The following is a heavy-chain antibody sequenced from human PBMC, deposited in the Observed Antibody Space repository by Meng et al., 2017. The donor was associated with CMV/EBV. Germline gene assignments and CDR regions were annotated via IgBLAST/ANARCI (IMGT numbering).Heavy chain of an antibody. D-gene: IGHD3-22*01. V-gene: IGHV1-2*02. CDR2: INPNSGGT. CDR3: ARDGGTYYYDSSGYYEYDY. J-gene: IGHJ4*02. CDR1: GYTFTGYY. Sequence: QVQRVQSGAEVKKPGASVKVSFKASGYTFTGYYMHWVRQAPGQGLEWMGWINPNSGGTNYAQKFQGRVTMTRDTSISTAYMELSRLRSDDTAVYYCARDGGTYYYDSSGYYEYDYWGQGTLVTVFS.